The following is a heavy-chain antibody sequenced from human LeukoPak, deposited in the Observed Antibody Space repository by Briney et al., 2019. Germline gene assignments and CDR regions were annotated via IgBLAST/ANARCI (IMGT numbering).Heavy chain of an antibody. D-gene: IGHD2-15*01. CDR2: VNPNSGST. V-gene: IGHV1-8*01. Sequence: ASVTVSCKASGYTFTSYDINWVRQATGQGLEWMGWVNPNSGSTGYAQKFQGRVTMTRNTSISTAYMELSSLRSEDTAVYYCARVPSTRGRRSGGSCYLIDYWGQGTLVTVSS. CDR3: ARVPSTRGRRSGGSCYLIDY. J-gene: IGHJ4*02. CDR1: GYTFTSYD.